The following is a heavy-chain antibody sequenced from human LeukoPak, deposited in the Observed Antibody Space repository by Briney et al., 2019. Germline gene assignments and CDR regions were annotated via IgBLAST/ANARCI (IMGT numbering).Heavy chain of an antibody. D-gene: IGHD2-15*01. CDR1: GFTFSSYS. V-gene: IGHV3-23*01. J-gene: IGHJ4*02. Sequence: GGSLRLSCAASGFTFSSYSMNWVRQAPGKGLEWVSAISGSGGSTYYADSVKGRFTISRDNSKNTLYLQMNSLRAEDTAVYYCAKDKDIRIYYFDYWGQGTLVTVSS. CDR2: ISGSGGST. CDR3: AKDKDIRIYYFDY.